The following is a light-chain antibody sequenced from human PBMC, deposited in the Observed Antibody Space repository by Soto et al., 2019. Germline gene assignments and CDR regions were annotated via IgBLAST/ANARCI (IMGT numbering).Light chain of an antibody. CDR1: RSLQTW. Sequence: IQMTQSPSTLSPSVGDRVTITCRASRSLQTWLAWYQQKPGKVPNLLIYQASSLQNGVPARFIGSGSGTEFTLTISSLQPDDVATYYCQQYTCLWTFGPGTKVDIK. CDR3: QQYTCLWT. CDR2: QAS. J-gene: IGKJ1*01. V-gene: IGKV1-5*03.